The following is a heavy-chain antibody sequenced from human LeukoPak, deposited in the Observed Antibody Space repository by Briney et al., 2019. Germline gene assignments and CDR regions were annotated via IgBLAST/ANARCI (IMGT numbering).Heavy chain of an antibody. V-gene: IGHV1-8*01. D-gene: IGHD3-10*01. CDR3: ARPVGGWFGIEDPYYFDY. CDR2: MNPNSGNT. Sequence: ASVKVSCKASGYTFTSYDINWVRQATGQGLEWMGWMNPNSGNTGYAQKFQGRVTMTRNTSISTAYMELSSLRSEDTAVYYCARPVGGWFGIEDPYYFDYWGQGTLVTVSS. CDR1: GYTFTSYD. J-gene: IGHJ4*02.